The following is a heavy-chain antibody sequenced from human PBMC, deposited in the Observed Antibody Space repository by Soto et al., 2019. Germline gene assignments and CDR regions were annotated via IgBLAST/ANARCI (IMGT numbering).Heavy chain of an antibody. CDR2: ISGSEGKT. CDR3: AKWNYLDY. J-gene: IGHJ4*02. V-gene: IGHV3-23*01. CDR1: GFSFASFA. Sequence: GGSLRLSCTPSGFSFASFAMSWVRQAPGKGLEWVATISGSEGKTYYADSVKGRFSISRDTSRNTLYLQMNSLRADDTAIYYCAKWNYLDYWGQGTRVTVS. D-gene: IGHD1-1*01.